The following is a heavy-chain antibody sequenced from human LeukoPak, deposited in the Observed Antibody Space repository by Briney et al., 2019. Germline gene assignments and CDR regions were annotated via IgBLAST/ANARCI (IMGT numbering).Heavy chain of an antibody. D-gene: IGHD5-18*01. CDR3: ARAGYSMDTEYFQH. Sequence: PGGSLRLSCVDSDFSFRDYYMSWIRQAPGKGLEWVSYINWDGSDTSHEDSVKGRFTISRDNAKSSLYLQMNSLRAEDTAVYYCARAGYSMDTEYFQHWGQGTLVTVSS. CDR1: DFSFRDYY. J-gene: IGHJ1*01. CDR2: INWDGSDT. V-gene: IGHV3-11*06.